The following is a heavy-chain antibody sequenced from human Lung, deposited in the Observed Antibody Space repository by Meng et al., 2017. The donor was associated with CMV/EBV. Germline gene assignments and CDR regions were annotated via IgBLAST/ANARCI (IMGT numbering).Heavy chain of an antibody. D-gene: IGHD3-3*01. V-gene: IGHV4-34*01. CDR3: ARAPIINDFWSGQVSNYCDN. Sequence: SXTXSLXXAVYGGSFSGYYWSWIRQPPGKGLEWIGEINHSGSINYNPSLKSRVTISVDTSKDQFSLKLNSVTAAETAVYYCARAPIINDFWSGQVSNYCDNWXQGTXVTVSS. CDR2: INHSGSI. CDR1: GGSFSGYY. J-gene: IGHJ4*02.